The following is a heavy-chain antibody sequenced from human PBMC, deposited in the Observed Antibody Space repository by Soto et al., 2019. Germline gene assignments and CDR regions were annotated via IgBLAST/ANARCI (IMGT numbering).Heavy chain of an antibody. CDR2: IIPIFGTA. D-gene: IGHD5-18*01. V-gene: IGHV1-69*01. CDR1: GGTFSSYA. Sequence: QVQLVQSGAEVKKPGSSVKVSCKASGGTFSSYAISWVRQAPGQGLEWMGGIIPIFGTANYAQTFQGRVTITADESTSTAYMEVSSLRSEDTAVYYCAREREHSYGPFWYFDLWGRGTLVTVSS. CDR3: AREREHSYGPFWYFDL. J-gene: IGHJ2*01.